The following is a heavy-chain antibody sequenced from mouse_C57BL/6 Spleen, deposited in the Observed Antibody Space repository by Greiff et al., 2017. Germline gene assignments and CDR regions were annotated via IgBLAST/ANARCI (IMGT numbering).Heavy chain of an antibody. D-gene: IGHD2-10*01. CDR3: ARWRSLPLYAMDY. Sequence: QVQLQQPGAELVMPGASVKLSCKASGYTFTSYWMHWVKQRPGQGLEWIGEIDPSDSYTNYNQKFKGKSTLTVDKSSSTAYMQLSSLTAEDSAVYYGARWRSLPLYAMDYWGQGTSVTVSS. J-gene: IGHJ4*01. V-gene: IGHV1-69*01. CDR1: GYTFTSYW. CDR2: IDPSDSYT.